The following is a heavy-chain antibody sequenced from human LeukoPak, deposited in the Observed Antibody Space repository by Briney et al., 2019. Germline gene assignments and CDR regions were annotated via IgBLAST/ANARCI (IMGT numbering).Heavy chain of an antibody. J-gene: IGHJ4*02. CDR2: IYPGDSDR. Sequence: GESLKISCKGSGYTFSTYWIGWVRQIPGKGLEWVGIIYPGDSDRRYSPSFQGQVTMSADKSISTAYLQWSSLRASDAAMYFCTRRRVTYSNSSGRSRYYFDYWGQGTLVTVSS. D-gene: IGHD6-6*01. CDR1: GYTFSTYW. CDR3: TRRRVTYSNSSGRSRYYFDY. V-gene: IGHV5-51*01.